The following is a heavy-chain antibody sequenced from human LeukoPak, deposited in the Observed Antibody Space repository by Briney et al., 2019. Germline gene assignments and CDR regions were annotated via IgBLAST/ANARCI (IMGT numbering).Heavy chain of an antibody. CDR1: GFTFTSYA. Sequence: QPGGSLRLSCAASGFTFTSYALTWVRQAPGKGLEWVSSITGSGDTAFYADSVKGRFTISRDNSRNMLYLQMHSLRVEDTAVYYCVKDYSTMAAAANPLFDYWGQGALVTVSS. CDR2: ITGSGDTA. V-gene: IGHV3-23*01. J-gene: IGHJ4*02. CDR3: VKDYSTMAAAANPLFDY. D-gene: IGHD6-25*01.